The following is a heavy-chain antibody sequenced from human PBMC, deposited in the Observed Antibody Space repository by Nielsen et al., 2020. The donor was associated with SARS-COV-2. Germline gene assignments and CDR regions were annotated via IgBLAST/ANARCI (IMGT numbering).Heavy chain of an antibody. CDR3: ARSYCSGGSCYYFDY. CDR1: GSTFSSYW. Sequence: GGSLRLSCAASGSTFSSYWMSWVRQAPGKGLEWVANIKQDGSEKYYVDSVKGRFTISRDNAKNSLYLQMNSLRAEDTAVYYCARSYCSGGSCYYFDYWGQGTLVTVSS. CDR2: IKQDGSEK. V-gene: IGHV3-7*01. D-gene: IGHD2-15*01. J-gene: IGHJ4*02.